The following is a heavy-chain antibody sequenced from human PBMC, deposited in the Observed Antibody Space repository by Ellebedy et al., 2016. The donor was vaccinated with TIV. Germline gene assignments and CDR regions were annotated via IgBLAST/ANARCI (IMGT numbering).Heavy chain of an antibody. D-gene: IGHD5-24*01. CDR1: GRSISGRSYY. CDR2: IYYTGST. CDR3: ARGRWLQPDFDY. V-gene: IGHV4-31*03. J-gene: IGHJ4*02. Sequence: MPSETLSLTCTVSGRSISGRSYYWGWLRQHPGKGLEWIGYIYYTGSTYYNPSLKSRLIISVDTSKNQFSLKLTSVTAADTAVYYCARGRWLQPDFDYWGQGTPVTVSS.